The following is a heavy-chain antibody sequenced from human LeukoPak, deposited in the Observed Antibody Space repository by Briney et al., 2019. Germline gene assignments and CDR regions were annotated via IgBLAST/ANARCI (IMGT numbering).Heavy chain of an antibody. CDR1: GGSISSGSYY. J-gene: IGHJ4*02. Sequence: SETLSLTCTVSGGSISSGSYYWSWIRQPAGKGLEWIGRIYTSGSTNYNPSLKSRVTISVDTSKNQFSLKLSSVTAADTAVYYCARGYSYGPFDYWGQGTLVTVSS. D-gene: IGHD5-18*01. V-gene: IGHV4-61*02. CDR3: ARGYSYGPFDY. CDR2: IYTSGST.